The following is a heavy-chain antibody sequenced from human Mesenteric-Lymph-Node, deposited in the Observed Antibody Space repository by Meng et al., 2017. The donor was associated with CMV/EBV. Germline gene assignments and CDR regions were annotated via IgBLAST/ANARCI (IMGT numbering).Heavy chain of an antibody. CDR1: GFTFSSYS. D-gene: IGHD4-17*01. CDR2: ISSSSSYI. V-gene: IGHV3-21*01. Sequence: LSLTCAASGFTFSSYSMNWVRQAPGKGLEWVSSISSSSSYIYYADSVKGRFTISRDNAKNSLYLQMNSLRAEDTAVYYCARDLTTVTYAFDIWGQGTMVTVSS. CDR3: ARDLTTVTYAFDI. J-gene: IGHJ3*02.